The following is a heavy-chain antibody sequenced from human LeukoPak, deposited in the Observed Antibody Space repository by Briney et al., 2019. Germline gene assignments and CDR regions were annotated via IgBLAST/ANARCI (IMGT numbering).Heavy chain of an antibody. D-gene: IGHD3-10*02. CDR3: ARDRVFGELNYYYMDV. Sequence: ASVKVPCKASGYTFTSYDINWVRQATGQGLEWMGRINPNSGGTNYAQKFQGRVTMTRDTSISTAYMGLSRLRSDDTAVYYCARDRVFGELNYYYMDVWGKGTTVTVSS. CDR2: INPNSGGT. V-gene: IGHV1-2*06. CDR1: GYTFTSYD. J-gene: IGHJ6*03.